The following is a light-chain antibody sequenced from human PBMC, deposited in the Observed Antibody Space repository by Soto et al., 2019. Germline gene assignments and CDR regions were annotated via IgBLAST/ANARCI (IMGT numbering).Light chain of an antibody. V-gene: IGKV3-20*01. CDR1: QTVSGNY. CDR3: QQYNNWPPWT. CDR2: SAS. Sequence: EIVLTQSPGTLSLSPGERATLSCRASQTVSGNYLAWYHQKPGQAPRLLIHSASTRAPGIPDRFSASGAGTDFTLTISRLEHEDSAVYYCQQYNNWPPWTFGQGTKVDIK. J-gene: IGKJ1*01.